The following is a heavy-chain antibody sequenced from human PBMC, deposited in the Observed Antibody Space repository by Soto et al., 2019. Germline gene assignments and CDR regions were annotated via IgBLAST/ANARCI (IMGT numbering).Heavy chain of an antibody. D-gene: IGHD2-15*01. J-gene: IGHJ3*02. CDR3: AKEGYCSGGSCYFGGDGAFDI. CDR1: GFTFDDYA. V-gene: IGHV3-9*01. CDR2: FCLNSCSI. Sequence: GGSLRLSCAASGFTFDDYAMHWVRQAPGKGLERVSVFCLNSCSIGYADFVKGRFTISRDNAKNSLYLQMNSLRAEDTALYYCAKEGYCSGGSCYFGGDGAFDIWGQGTMVTVS.